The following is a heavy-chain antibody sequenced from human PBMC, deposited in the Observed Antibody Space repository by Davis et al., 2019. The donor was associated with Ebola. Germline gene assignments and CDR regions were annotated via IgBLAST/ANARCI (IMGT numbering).Heavy chain of an antibody. CDR3: AKLGCSTTSCYARDYYDYYGIDV. Sequence: GESLKISCAASGFTFSSYAMSWVRQAPGKGLEWVSVIYSGGSTYYADSVKGRFTISRDNSKNTLYLQMNSLRVEDTAVYYCAKLGCSTTSCYARDYYDYYGIDVWGQGTTVTVSS. CDR1: GFTFSSYA. J-gene: IGHJ6*02. D-gene: IGHD2-2*01. V-gene: IGHV3-23*03. CDR2: IYSGGST.